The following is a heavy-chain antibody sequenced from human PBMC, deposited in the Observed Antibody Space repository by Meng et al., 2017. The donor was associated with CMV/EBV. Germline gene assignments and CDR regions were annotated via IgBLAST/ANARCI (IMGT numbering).Heavy chain of an antibody. V-gene: IGHV3-64*02. D-gene: IGHD2-2*02. Sequence: GESLKISCAASGFTFSSYAMHWVRQAPGKGLEYVSAISSNGGSTYYADSVKGRFTISRDNSKNTLYLQMNSLRAEDTAVYYCAKDGSLGRKIVVPAVTPVCPDSWGQGTLVTVSS. J-gene: IGHJ4*02. CDR1: GFTFSSYA. CDR2: ISSNGGST. CDR3: AKDGSLGRKIVVPAVTPVCPDS.